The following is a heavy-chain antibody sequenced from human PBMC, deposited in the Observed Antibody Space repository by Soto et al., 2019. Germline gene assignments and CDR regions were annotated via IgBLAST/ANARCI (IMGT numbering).Heavy chain of an antibody. CDR3: ARHDMYRGQNPDAYYYYYGMDV. CDR2: IYPGDSDT. CDR1: GYSFTSYW. V-gene: IGHV5-51*01. Sequence: PVESLKISCKGSGYSFTSYWIGWVRQMPGKGLEWMGIIYPGDSDTRYSPSFQGQVTISADKSISTAYLQWSSLKASDTAMYHCARHDMYRGQNPDAYYYYYGMDVWGQGTTVTVSS. J-gene: IGHJ6*02. D-gene: IGHD1-26*01.